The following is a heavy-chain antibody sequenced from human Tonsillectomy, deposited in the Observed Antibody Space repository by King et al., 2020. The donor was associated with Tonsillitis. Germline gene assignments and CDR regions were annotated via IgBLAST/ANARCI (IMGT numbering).Heavy chain of an antibody. J-gene: IGHJ2*01. CDR2: IYASGGT. CDR3: VRLYTSSWYWNWYFDL. V-gene: IGHV4-61*02. Sequence: QLQESGPGLVKPAQTLSLTCTVSGASISSGTYYWSWIRQPAGKGLEWIGRIYASGGTDYNPSLKSRVTMSVDTSKNQFSLNLSSVTAADTAVYYCVRLYTSSWYWNWYFDLWGRGTLVTVSS. D-gene: IGHD6-13*01. CDR1: GASISSGTYY.